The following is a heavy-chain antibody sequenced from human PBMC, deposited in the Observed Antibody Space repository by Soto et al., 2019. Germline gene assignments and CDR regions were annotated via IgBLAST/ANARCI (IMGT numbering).Heavy chain of an antibody. D-gene: IGHD2-2*01. CDR2: ISGSGGST. CDR1: GFTFSSYA. J-gene: IGHJ4*02. Sequence: GGSLRLSCAASGFTFSSYAMSWVRQAPGKGLEWVSAISGSGGSTYYADSVKGRFTISRDNSKNTLYLQMNRLRAEDTAVYYCAKELVPRYCSSTSCYQGLDYWGQGTLVTVSS. CDR3: AKELVPRYCSSTSCYQGLDY. V-gene: IGHV3-23*01.